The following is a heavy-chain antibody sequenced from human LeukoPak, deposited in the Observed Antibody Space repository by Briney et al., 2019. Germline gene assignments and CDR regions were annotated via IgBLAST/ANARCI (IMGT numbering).Heavy chain of an antibody. CDR3: AREPDSLDP. Sequence: GGSLRLSCAASGFTFSSYAMSWVRQAPGKGLEWVSVIYSGDATYYADSVKGRFTISRDKSKNTLYLQMNNLRVDDTAVYYCAREPDSLDPWGQGTLVTVSS. CDR1: GFTFSSYA. J-gene: IGHJ5*02. V-gene: IGHV3-23*03. CDR2: IYSGDAT.